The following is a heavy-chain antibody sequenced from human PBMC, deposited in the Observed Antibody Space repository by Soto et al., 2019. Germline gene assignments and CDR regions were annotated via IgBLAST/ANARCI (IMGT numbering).Heavy chain of an antibody. Sequence: SETLSLTCTVSGGSVSSGSYYWSWIRQPPGKGLEWIGYIYYSGSTNYNPSLKSRVTISVDTSKNQFSLKLSSVTAADTAVYYCARQPITMVRGVVGAFDIWGQGTMVTVSS. CDR1: GGSVSSGSYY. CDR3: ARQPITMVRGVVGAFDI. D-gene: IGHD3-10*01. V-gene: IGHV4-61*01. CDR2: IYYSGST. J-gene: IGHJ3*02.